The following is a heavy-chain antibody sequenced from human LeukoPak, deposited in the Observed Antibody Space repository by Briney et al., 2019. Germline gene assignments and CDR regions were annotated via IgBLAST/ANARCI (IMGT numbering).Heavy chain of an antibody. CDR2: IYYSGST. CDR3: AASNAGYSSGWYTNLFDP. CDR1: GFTFGDYA. V-gene: IGHV4-39*02. J-gene: IGHJ5*02. D-gene: IGHD6-19*01. Sequence: PGGSLRLSCTASGFTFGDYAMSWVRQAPGKGLEWIGSIYYSGSTSYNPSLKSRVTISVDTSNNHFSLKLSSVTAADTAVYYCAASNAGYSSGWYTNLFDPWGQGTLVTVSS.